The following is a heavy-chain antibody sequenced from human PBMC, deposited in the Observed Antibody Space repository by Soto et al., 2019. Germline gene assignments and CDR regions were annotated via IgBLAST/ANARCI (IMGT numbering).Heavy chain of an antibody. CDR2: ICSSGST. D-gene: IGHD2-2*01. Sequence: SETLSLTCTVSGGSVSSGSDCWSWIRQPPGKGLEWIAYICSSGSTNYNPSLKSRVTISVDTSKNQFSLKLSSVTAADTAVYYCARDRRVVVPGASKYGMDVWGQGTTVTVSS. V-gene: IGHV4-61*01. CDR1: GGSVSSGSDC. CDR3: ARDRRVVVPGASKYGMDV. J-gene: IGHJ6*02.